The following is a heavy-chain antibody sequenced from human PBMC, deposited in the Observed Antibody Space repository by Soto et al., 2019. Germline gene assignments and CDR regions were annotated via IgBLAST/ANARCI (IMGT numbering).Heavy chain of an antibody. CDR3: ARDPFPKSRSYPGY. D-gene: IGHD2-2*03. J-gene: IGHJ4*02. Sequence: GGSLRLSCVVSGITLSSYGMHWVRQAPGKGLEWVALISHDGSKKYHADSVTGRFTISRDNSRNTLYLQMNSLRAEDTALYYCARDPFPKSRSYPGYWGQGTLVTVSS. V-gene: IGHV3-30*03. CDR2: ISHDGSKK. CDR1: GITLSSYG.